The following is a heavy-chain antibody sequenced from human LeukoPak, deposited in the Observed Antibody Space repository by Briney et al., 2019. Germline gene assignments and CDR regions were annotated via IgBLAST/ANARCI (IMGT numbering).Heavy chain of an antibody. V-gene: IGHV1-2*02. CDR3: ARGGESKEAVVLKGWFDP. CDR2: LNPNSGGT. J-gene: IGHJ5*02. D-gene: IGHD6-19*01. Sequence: ASVKVSCKASGYTFSGFTGYYIHWVRQAPGQGLEWMGWLNPNSGGTNSAQKFQGRVTMTRDTSISTAYMELSRLGSDDMAVYYCARGGESKEAVVLKGWFDPWGQGTLVTVSS. CDR1: GYTFSGFTGYY.